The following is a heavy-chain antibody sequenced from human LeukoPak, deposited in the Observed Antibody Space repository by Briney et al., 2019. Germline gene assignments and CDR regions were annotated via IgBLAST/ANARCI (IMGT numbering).Heavy chain of an antibody. J-gene: IGHJ4*02. CDR1: GFAFSSYW. V-gene: IGHV3-74*01. D-gene: IGHD6-19*01. CDR2: INSDGSST. Sequence: GGSLRLSCAASGFAFSSYWMHWVRQAPGKGLVWVSRINSDGSSTSYADSVKGRFTISRDNAKNTLYLQMNSLRAEDTAVYYCARVRYSSGWSFDYWGQGTLVTVSS. CDR3: ARVRYSSGWSFDY.